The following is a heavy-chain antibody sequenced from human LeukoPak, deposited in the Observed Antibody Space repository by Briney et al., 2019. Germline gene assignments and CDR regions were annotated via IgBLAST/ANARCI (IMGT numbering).Heavy chain of an antibody. CDR2: ISGSGGST. V-gene: IGHV3-23*01. D-gene: IGHD3-10*01. CDR3: AKRYGSGSYGYFDY. Sequence: PGGSLRLSCAASGFTFSSYAMSWVRQAPGKGLEWVSAISGSGGSTYYADSVKGRFTISRDNSKNTLYLQMNSLGAEDAAVYYCAKRYGSGSYGYFDYWGQGTLVTVSS. CDR1: GFTFSSYA. J-gene: IGHJ4*02.